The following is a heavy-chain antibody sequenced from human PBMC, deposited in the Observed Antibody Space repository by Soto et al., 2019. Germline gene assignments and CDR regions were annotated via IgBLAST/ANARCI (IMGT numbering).Heavy chain of an antibody. Sequence: GASVKVSCKASGGTFSSYTISWVRQAPGQGLEWMGRIIPILGIANYAQKFQGRGTMTADKSTSTAYMELGSVRSEDTAVYYCASSMSTAAGTSHDWGQGTLVTVAS. CDR1: GGTFSSYT. J-gene: IGHJ4*02. CDR2: IIPILGIA. V-gene: IGHV1-69*02. D-gene: IGHD6-13*01. CDR3: ASSMSTAAGTSHD.